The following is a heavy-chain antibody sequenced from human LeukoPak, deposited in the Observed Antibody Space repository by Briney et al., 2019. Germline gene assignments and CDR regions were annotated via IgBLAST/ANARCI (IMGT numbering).Heavy chain of an antibody. CDR2: IRSKPNSYAT. CDR1: GFTVSNNY. CDR3: TSPVSDYNYYAMDV. V-gene: IGHV3-73*01. J-gene: IGHJ6*02. Sequence: GGSLRLSCAASGFTVSNNYMSWVRQASGKGLEWVGRIRSKPNSYATVYAASVKGRFTISRDDSKNTAYLQMNSLETEDTAVYYCTSPVSDYNYYAMDVWGQGTTVTVSS. D-gene: IGHD4-17*01.